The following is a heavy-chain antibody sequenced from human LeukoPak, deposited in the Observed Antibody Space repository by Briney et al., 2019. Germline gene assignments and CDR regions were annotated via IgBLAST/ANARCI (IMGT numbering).Heavy chain of an antibody. D-gene: IGHD1-1*01. J-gene: IGHJ4*02. CDR1: GGSISSGGYY. CDR3: ARDRLQHFDY. CDR2: IYYSGST. Sequence: SETLSLTCTVSGGSISSGGYYWSWIRPHPGKGLEWVGYIYYSGSTYYNPSLKSRVTISVDTSKNQFSLKLSSVTAADTAVYYCARDRLQHFDYWGQGTLVTVSS. V-gene: IGHV4-31*03.